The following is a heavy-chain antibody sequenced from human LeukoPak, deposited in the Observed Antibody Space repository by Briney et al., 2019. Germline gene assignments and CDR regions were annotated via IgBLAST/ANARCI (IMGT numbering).Heavy chain of an antibody. CDR1: GVSISSYY. CDR3: ARLVGWLGY. V-gene: IGHV4-34*01. Sequence: PSETLSLTCTVSGVSISSYYWSWIRQPPGKGLEWIGEINHSGSTNYNPSLKSRVTISVDTSKNQFSLKLSSVTAADTAVYYCARLVGWLGYWGQGTLVTVSS. CDR2: INHSGST. D-gene: IGHD2-2*01. J-gene: IGHJ4*02.